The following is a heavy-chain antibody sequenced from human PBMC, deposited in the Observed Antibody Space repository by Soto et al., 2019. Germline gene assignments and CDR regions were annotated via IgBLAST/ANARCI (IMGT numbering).Heavy chain of an antibody. CDR2: IKEDGSER. D-gene: IGHD3-10*01. V-gene: IGHV3-7*04. Sequence: LRRSCAASGFTFSSYWMSWGRQAPGKGLEWVANIKEDGSERYYVDSVKGRFTISRDNAKNSLYLQMNSLRAEDTAVYYCARATGAEKEDYWGQGTLVTVS. CDR3: ARATGAEKEDY. J-gene: IGHJ4*02. CDR1: GFTFSSYW.